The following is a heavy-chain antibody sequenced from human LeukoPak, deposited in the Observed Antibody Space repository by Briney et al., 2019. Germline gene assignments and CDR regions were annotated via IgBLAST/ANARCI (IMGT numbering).Heavy chain of an antibody. Sequence: SETLSLTCTVSGGSISSGGYYWSWIRQHPGKGLEWIGYIYYSGSTYYNPSLKSRVTISVDTSKNQFSLKLSSVTAADTAVHYCARLVGCSSTSCQYYFDYWGQGTLVTVSS. V-gene: IGHV4-31*03. CDR2: IYYSGST. D-gene: IGHD2-2*01. CDR3: ARLVGCSSTSCQYYFDY. J-gene: IGHJ4*02. CDR1: GGSISSGGYY.